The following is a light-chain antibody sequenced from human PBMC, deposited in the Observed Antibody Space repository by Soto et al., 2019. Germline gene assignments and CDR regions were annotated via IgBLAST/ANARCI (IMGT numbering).Light chain of an antibody. J-gene: IGKJ3*01. V-gene: IGKV3-20*01. CDR3: QQYGSSPRFT. Sequence: EIVLTQSPGTLSLSPGEGATLSCRASQSVSSYFFAWYQQKPGQAPRLLIYGAFSRATGIPDRFSGSGSGTDFTLTISRLEPEDFAVYYCQQYGSSPRFTFGPGTKLDVK. CDR2: GAF. CDR1: QSVSSYF.